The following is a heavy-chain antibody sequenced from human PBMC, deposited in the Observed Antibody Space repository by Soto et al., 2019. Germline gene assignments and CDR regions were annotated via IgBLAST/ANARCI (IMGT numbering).Heavy chain of an antibody. V-gene: IGHV1-24*01. CDR2: FDPEDGET. CDR3: ATGKGWYDAFDI. CDR1: GYTLTELS. Sequence: ASVKVSCKVSGYTLTELSMHWVRQAPGKGLEWMGGFDPEDGETIYAQKFQGRVTMTEDTSTDTAYMELRSLRSEDTAVYSCATGKGWYDAFDIWGQGTMVTVSS. J-gene: IGHJ3*02. D-gene: IGHD6-19*01.